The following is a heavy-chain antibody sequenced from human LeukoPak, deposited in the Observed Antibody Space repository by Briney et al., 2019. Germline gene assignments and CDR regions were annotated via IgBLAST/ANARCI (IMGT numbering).Heavy chain of an antibody. CDR1: GGSISSGTYY. V-gene: IGHV4-61*02. CDR2: VSSSGTT. J-gene: IGHJ6*03. CDR3: ARGDYYYYMDV. Sequence: ASETLSLTCTVSGGSISSGTYYWTWIRQPAGKGLEWIGRVSSSGTTNYNPYNPSLKGRVTISVDTSKNQFSLELSSVTAADTAVYYCARGDYYYYMDVWGTGTTVTVSS.